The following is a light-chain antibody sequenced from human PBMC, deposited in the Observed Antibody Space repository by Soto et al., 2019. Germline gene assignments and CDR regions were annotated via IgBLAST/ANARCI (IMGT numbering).Light chain of an antibody. J-gene: IGLJ3*02. CDR1: SSDVGSYNL. CDR3: CSCAGSSPLV. CDR2: EGS. Sequence: QSALTQPASVSGSPGQSSTISCTGTSSDVGSYNLVSWYQQHPGKAPKLMIYEGSKRPAGVSNRFSGSKSGNTASLTISGLQAEDEADYYCCSCAGSSPLVFGGGTKLTVL. V-gene: IGLV2-23*01.